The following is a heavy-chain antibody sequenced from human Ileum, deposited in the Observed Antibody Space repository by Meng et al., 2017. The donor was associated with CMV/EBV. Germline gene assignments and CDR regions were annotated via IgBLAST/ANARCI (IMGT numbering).Heavy chain of an antibody. Sequence: GRPGESGGGLVKPGGALRLSCAASGFTFSDYYMSWIRQAPGKGLEWVSYISSSSSYTNYADSVKGRFTISRDNAKNSLYLQMNSLRAEDTAVYYCARDRSYADYWGQGTLVTVSS. CDR3: ARDRSYADY. J-gene: IGHJ4*02. D-gene: IGHD3-16*01. CDR2: ISSSSSYT. V-gene: IGHV3-11*05. CDR1: GFTFSDYY.